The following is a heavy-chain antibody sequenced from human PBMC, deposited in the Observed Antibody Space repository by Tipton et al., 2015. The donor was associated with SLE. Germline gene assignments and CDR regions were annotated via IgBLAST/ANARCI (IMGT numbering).Heavy chain of an antibody. CDR1: GGSISGHY. J-gene: IGHJ2*01. V-gene: IGHV4-59*11. CDR2: IYYSVTT. CDR3: ARTNLQESLVDWYFDL. Sequence: TLSLTCTVSGGSISGHYWSWIRQPPGKGLEYIGFIYYSVTTHYNPSLKSRVTISVDTSKNQFSLKLSSVTAADTAVYYCARTNLQESLVDWYFDLWGRGTLVTVSS. D-gene: IGHD5-24*01.